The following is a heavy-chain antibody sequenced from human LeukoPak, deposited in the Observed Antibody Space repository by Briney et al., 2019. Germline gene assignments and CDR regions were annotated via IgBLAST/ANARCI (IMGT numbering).Heavy chain of an antibody. V-gene: IGHV3-30*18. D-gene: IGHD3-3*01. Sequence: GGSLRLSCAASGFTFSSYGMHWVRQAPGKGLEWVAVISYDGSNKYYADSVKGRFTISRDNSKNTLYLQMNSLRAEDTAVYYYAKSGILQSFDYWGQGTLVTVSS. CDR2: ISYDGSNK. CDR3: AKSGILQSFDY. CDR1: GFTFSSYG. J-gene: IGHJ4*02.